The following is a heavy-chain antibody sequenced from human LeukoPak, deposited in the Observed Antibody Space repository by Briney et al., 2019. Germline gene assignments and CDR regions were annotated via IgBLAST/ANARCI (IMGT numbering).Heavy chain of an antibody. CDR1: GFAFSTYW. V-gene: IGHV3-74*01. J-gene: IGHJ5*02. CDR2: VRRDGSFT. CDR3: AAMPENWFDP. Sequence: GGSLRLSCAASGFAFSTYWMHWVRQVPGKGLEWVSRVRRDGSFTNYADSVKGRFTISRDNARNTLYLQMNSLRAEDTAVYYCAAMPENWFDPWGQGTLVTVSS. D-gene: IGHD1-14*01.